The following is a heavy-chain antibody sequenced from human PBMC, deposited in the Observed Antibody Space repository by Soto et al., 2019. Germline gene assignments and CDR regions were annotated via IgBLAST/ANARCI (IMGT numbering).Heavy chain of an antibody. CDR2: IYWDDDK. V-gene: IGHV2-5*02. D-gene: IGHD1-26*01. CDR1: GFSLSTSGVG. CDR3: ARYSGSTYFQH. Sequence: QITLKESGPPLVKPTQTLTLTCTFSGFSLSTSGVGVGWIRQPPGKALEWLALIYWDDDKRYSPSLKSRLTITKDTSKNQVVLTMTNMDPVDTATYYCARYSGSTYFQHWGQGTLVTVSS. J-gene: IGHJ1*01.